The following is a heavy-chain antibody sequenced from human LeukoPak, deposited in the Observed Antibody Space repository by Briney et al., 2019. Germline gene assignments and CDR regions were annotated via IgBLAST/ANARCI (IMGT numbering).Heavy chain of an antibody. CDR1: GFTFSSYG. Sequence: GRSLRLSCAASGFTFSSYGMHWVRQAPGKGLEWVAVIWYDGSNKYYADSVKGRFTISRDNSKNTLYLQMNSLRAEDTAVYYCARGWGSSWPFFDYWGQGTLVTVSS. D-gene: IGHD6-13*01. J-gene: IGHJ4*02. V-gene: IGHV3-33*01. CDR2: IWYDGSNK. CDR3: ARGWGSSWPFFDY.